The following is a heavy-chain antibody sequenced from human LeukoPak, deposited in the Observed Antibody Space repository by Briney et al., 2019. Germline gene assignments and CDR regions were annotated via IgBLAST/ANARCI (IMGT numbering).Heavy chain of an antibody. CDR3: AKGVRGVVAYYLDY. CDR2: ISSDGSDK. D-gene: IGHD3-10*01. Sequence: GGSLRLSCAASGFSFSSYVMHWVRQAPGKGLEWVAVISSDGSDKYYADSGKGRFTISRDNSKNQLYLQMNSLRPEDAAVYYCAKGVRGVVAYYLDYWGQGTLVTVSS. CDR1: GFSFSSYV. V-gene: IGHV3-30*18. J-gene: IGHJ4*02.